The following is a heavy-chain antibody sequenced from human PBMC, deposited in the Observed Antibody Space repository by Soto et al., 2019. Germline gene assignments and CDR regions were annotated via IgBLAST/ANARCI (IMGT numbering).Heavy chain of an antibody. CDR1: GFTFSSHW. V-gene: IGHV3-74*01. D-gene: IGHD5-18*01. J-gene: IGHJ6*02. CDR3: ASGYNYIIGFGMDV. CDR2: INSDGTST. Sequence: GGSLRLSCSASGFTFSSHWMHWVRQAPGKGLVWVSRINSDGTSTIYADSVKGRFTISRDNAKNTLYLQMNSLRVEDTAVYYCASGYNYIIGFGMDVWGQGTKVTVYS.